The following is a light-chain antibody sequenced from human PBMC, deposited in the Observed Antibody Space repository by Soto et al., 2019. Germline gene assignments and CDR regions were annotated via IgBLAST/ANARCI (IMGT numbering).Light chain of an antibody. J-gene: IGKJ5*01. CDR3: QQSYSTPIT. CDR2: AAS. CDR1: QSISSY. V-gene: IGKV1-39*01. Sequence: DIHMTQSPSTLSSSLGDRVTITFRASQSISSYLNWYQQKPGKAPKLLIYAASSLQSGVPSRFSGSGSGTDFTLTISSLQPEDFATYYCQQSYSTPITFGQGTRLEI.